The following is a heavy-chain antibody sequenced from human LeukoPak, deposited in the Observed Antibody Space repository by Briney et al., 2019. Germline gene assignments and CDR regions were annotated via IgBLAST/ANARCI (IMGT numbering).Heavy chain of an antibody. Sequence: SETLSLTCTVSGGSINSYYWSWIRQPPGKGLEWIGYMYYRGNTNYDPSLKSRVTISIDTPNNQFSLKLSSVTAADTAVYYCARSLVAVAGLDAFDIWGQGTMVTVSS. CDR3: ARSLVAVAGLDAFDI. J-gene: IGHJ3*02. CDR1: GGSINSYY. D-gene: IGHD6-19*01. CDR2: MYYRGNT. V-gene: IGHV4-59*01.